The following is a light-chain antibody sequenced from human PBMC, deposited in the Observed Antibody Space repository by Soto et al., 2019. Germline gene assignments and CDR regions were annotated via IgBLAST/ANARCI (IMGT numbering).Light chain of an antibody. V-gene: IGKV3-20*01. Sequence: EIVLRQSPGTLSLSPGERATLSCRASQSVSSSYLAWYQQKPGQAPRLLIYGASSRATGIPDRFSGSGSGTDFTLTISRLEPEDFAVYYCQQYGSPRFGGGTKVDIK. CDR1: QSVSSSY. J-gene: IGKJ4*01. CDR3: QQYGSPR. CDR2: GAS.